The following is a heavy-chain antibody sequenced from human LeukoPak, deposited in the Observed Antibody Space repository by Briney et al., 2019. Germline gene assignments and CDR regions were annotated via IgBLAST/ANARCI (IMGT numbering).Heavy chain of an antibody. CDR2: INTGGST. Sequence: PGGSLRLSCAASGFKVSSNYMSWVRQAPGKGLAWVSLINTGGSTYYADSVKGRFTMSRDNSKSMLYLQMDSLRAEDTAVYYCARDRSGYSYGFGNFDYWGQGTLVTVSS. CDR3: ARDRSGYSYGFGNFDY. CDR1: GFKVSSNY. D-gene: IGHD5-18*01. V-gene: IGHV3-53*01. J-gene: IGHJ4*02.